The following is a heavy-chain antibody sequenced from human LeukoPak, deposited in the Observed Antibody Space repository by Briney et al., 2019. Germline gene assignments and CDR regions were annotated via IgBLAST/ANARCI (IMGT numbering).Heavy chain of an antibody. D-gene: IGHD6-13*01. CDR3: ATYPPYSSSWHEAPPFDY. Sequence: ALVKVSCKVSGYTLTELSMHWVRQAPGKGLEWMGGFDPEDGETIYAQKFQGRVTMTEDTSTDTAYMELSSLRSEDTAVYYCATYPPYSSSWHEAPPFDYWGQGTLVTASS. CDR1: GYTLTELS. J-gene: IGHJ4*02. V-gene: IGHV1-24*01. CDR2: FDPEDGET.